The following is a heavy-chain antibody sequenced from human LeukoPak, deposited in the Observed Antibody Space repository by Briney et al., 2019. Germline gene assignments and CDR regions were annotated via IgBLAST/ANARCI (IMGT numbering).Heavy chain of an antibody. CDR1: GFTVSSNY. V-gene: IGHV3-53*01. D-gene: IGHD6-13*01. Sequence: GGSLRLSCAASGFTVSSNYMSWVRQAPGKGLEWVSTNYSGRSTYYADSVKGRFTIARDNSKNTLYLQMNSLRAEDTAVYYCAKGLYSSSWSNYYYYYMDVWGKGTTVTISS. CDR3: AKGLYSSSWSNYYYYYMDV. CDR2: NYSGRST. J-gene: IGHJ6*03.